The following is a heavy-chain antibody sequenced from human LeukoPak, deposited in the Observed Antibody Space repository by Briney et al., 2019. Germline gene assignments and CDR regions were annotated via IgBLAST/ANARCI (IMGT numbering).Heavy chain of an antibody. CDR2: ISSSGSTI. CDR1: GFTFSSYE. D-gene: IGHD3-10*02. J-gene: IGHJ6*04. CDR3: AELGITMIGGV. Sequence: GGSLRLSCAASGFTFSSYEMNWVRQAPGKGLEWVSYISSSGSTIYYADSVKGRFTIPRDNAKNSLYLQMNSLRAEDTAVYYCAELGITMIGGVXGKGTTVTISS. V-gene: IGHV3-48*03.